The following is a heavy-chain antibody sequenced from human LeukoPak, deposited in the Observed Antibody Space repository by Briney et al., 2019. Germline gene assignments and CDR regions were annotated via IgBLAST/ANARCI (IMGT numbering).Heavy chain of an antibody. CDR1: GGSISSGDYY. CDR3: ARDRRSYGLPGNWFDP. D-gene: IGHD5-18*01. V-gene: IGHV4-30-4*01. J-gene: IGHJ5*02. Sequence: SQTLSLTRTVSGGSISSGDYYWSWIRQPPGKGLEWIGYIYYSGSTYYNPSLKSRVTISVDTSKNQFSLKLSSVTAADTAVYYCARDRRSYGLPGNWFDPWGQGTLVTVSS. CDR2: IYYSGST.